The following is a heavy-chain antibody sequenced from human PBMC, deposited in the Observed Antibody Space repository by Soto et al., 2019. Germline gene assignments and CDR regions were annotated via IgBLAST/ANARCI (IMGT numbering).Heavy chain of an antibody. J-gene: IGHJ6*03. V-gene: IGHV3-11*01. CDR3: ARVYDYGDYVYMVYYYYMDV. Sequence: GGSLRLSCAASGFTFSDYYMSWIRQAPGKGLEWVSYISSSGSTIYYADSVKGRFTISRDNAKNSLYLQMNSLRAEDTAVYYCARVYDYGDYVYMVYYYYMDVWGKGTTVTVSS. D-gene: IGHD4-17*01. CDR1: GFTFSDYY. CDR2: ISSSGSTI.